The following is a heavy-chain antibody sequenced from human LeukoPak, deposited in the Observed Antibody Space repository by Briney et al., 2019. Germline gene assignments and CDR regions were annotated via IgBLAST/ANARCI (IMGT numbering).Heavy chain of an antibody. Sequence: ASVKVSCKASGGTFSSSAISWVRQAPGQGLEWMGGIIPMFGTASYAQKFQGRVTITADESTSTAYMELRSLRSEDTAAYYCATHQPPLISAAGVYWGQGTLVTVSS. CDR2: IIPMFGTA. CDR1: GGTFSSSA. V-gene: IGHV1-69*01. D-gene: IGHD6-25*01. CDR3: ATHQPPLISAAGVY. J-gene: IGHJ4*02.